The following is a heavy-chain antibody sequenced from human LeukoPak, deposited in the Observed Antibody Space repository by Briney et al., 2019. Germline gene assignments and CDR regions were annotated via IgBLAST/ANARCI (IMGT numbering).Heavy chain of an antibody. Sequence: PSETLSLTCTVSGGSISSSSYYWGWIRQPPGKGLEWIGSIYYSGSTYYNPSLKSRVTISVDTSKNQFSLKLSSVTAADTAVYYCARDDWGEWRFDYWGQGTLVTVSS. CDR2: IYYSGST. J-gene: IGHJ4*02. V-gene: IGHV4-39*07. CDR3: ARDDWGEWRFDY. D-gene: IGHD7-27*01. CDR1: GGSISSSSYY.